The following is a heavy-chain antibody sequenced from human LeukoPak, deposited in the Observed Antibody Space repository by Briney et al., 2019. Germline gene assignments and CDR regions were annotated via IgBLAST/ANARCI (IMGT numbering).Heavy chain of an antibody. CDR2: IRYDGSNK. V-gene: IGHV3-30*02. CDR3: ARTFDSGGYANDTFDI. CDR1: GFIFSSYG. Sequence: GGSLRLSCAASGFIFSSYGMHWVRQAPGKGLKWVAFIRYDGSNKFYADSVKGRFTISRDNSKNTVFLQVSSLRDEDTAVYYCARTFDSGGYANDTFDIWGQGTMVTVSS. J-gene: IGHJ3*02. D-gene: IGHD3-22*01.